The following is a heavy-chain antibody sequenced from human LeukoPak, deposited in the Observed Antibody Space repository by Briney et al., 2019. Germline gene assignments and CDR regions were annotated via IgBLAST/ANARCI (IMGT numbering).Heavy chain of an antibody. V-gene: IGHV3-66*01. CDR2: IYGGGST. Sequence: GGSLRLSCAASGFIVSSNYMSWVRQAPGKGLEWVSIIYGGGSTYYADSVKGRFTISRDNSKNTLYLQMNSLRAEDTAVYYCARGHHYYDSSAYYYWGQGTLVTVSS. CDR3: ARGHHYYDSSAYYY. CDR1: GFIVSSNY. J-gene: IGHJ4*02. D-gene: IGHD3-22*01.